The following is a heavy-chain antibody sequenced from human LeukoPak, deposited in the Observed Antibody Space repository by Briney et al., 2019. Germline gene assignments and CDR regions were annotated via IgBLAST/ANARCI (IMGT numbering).Heavy chain of an antibody. D-gene: IGHD7-27*01. CDR2: INHSGST. CDR1: GESFSAYY. Sequence: SETLSLTCAVYGESFSAYYWSWTRQPPGKGLEWIGEINHSGSTNYNPSLKSRVTISVDTSKNQFSLKLNSVTAADTAVYYCAAAGPGHWGQGTLVTVSS. CDR3: AAAGPGH. J-gene: IGHJ4*02. V-gene: IGHV4-34*01.